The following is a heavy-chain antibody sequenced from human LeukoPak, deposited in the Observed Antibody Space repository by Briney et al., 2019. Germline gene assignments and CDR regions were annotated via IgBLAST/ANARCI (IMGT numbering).Heavy chain of an antibody. CDR3: ARVVRCSSTSCYRAEYFQH. V-gene: IGHV1-2*02. Sequence: ASVKVSCKASGYTFTGYYMHWVRQAPGRGLEWMGWINPNSGGTNYAQKFQGRVTMTRDTSISTAYMELSRLRSDDTAVYYCARVVRCSSTSCYRAEYFQHWGQGTLVTVSS. J-gene: IGHJ1*01. CDR2: INPNSGGT. CDR1: GYTFTGYY. D-gene: IGHD2-2*01.